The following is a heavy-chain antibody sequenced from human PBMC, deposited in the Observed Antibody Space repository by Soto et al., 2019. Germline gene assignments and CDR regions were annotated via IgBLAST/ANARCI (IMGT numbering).Heavy chain of an antibody. CDR1: GFTFSTYE. V-gene: IGHV3-48*03. J-gene: IGHJ4*02. Sequence: GGSLRLSCAASGFTFSTYEMNWVRQAPGKGLEWVSYISTSGSTVYYADSVKGRFTISRDNTRNSLYLQMNSLRDEDTALYYCVRYCSTTLCNGVATRTFDYWGQGTLVTVSS. CDR3: VRYCSTTLCNGVATRTFDY. D-gene: IGHD2-2*01. CDR2: ISTSGSTV.